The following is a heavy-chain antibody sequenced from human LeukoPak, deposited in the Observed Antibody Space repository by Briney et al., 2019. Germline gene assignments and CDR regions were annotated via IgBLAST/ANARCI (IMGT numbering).Heavy chain of an antibody. D-gene: IGHD4-17*01. V-gene: IGHV1-69*01. CDR3: ASEGMTTVTHTGTQTGSTYFDP. CDR2: IIPIFGTA. CDR1: GGTFSSYA. Sequence: SVKVSCKASGGTFSSYAISWVRQAPGQGLEWMGGIIPIFGTANSAQKFQGRVTITADESTSTAYMELSSLRSEDTAVYYCASEGMTTVTHTGTQTGSTYFDPWGQGTLVTVSS. J-gene: IGHJ5*02.